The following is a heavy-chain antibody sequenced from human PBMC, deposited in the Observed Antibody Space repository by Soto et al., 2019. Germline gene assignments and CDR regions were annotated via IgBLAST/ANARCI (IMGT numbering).Heavy chain of an antibody. Sequence: EVQLVESGGGVIQPGGSLRLSCAASGFTVSSNYMSWVRQAPGKGLEWVSVIYSGGSTYYADSVKGRFTISIDNSKNTAHLQMTSLRAEDTAVYYCAREWELPNYYGMDVWGHGPTFPVSS. CDR2: IYSGGST. J-gene: IGHJ6*02. CDR1: GFTVSSNY. D-gene: IGHD1-26*01. V-gene: IGHV3-53*01. CDR3: AREWELPNYYGMDV.